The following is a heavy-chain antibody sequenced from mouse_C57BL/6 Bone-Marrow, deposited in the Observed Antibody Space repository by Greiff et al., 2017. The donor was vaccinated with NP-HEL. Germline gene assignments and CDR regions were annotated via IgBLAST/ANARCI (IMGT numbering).Heavy chain of an antibody. D-gene: IGHD1-1*01. CDR1: GFTFNTYA. CDR3: VRDYYGSSYRNYAMDY. CDR2: IRSKSSNYAT. J-gene: IGHJ4*01. Sequence: EVQRVESGGGLVQPKGSLKLSCAASGFTFNTYAMHWVRQAPGKGLEWVARIRSKSSNYATYYADSVKDRFTISRDDSQSMLYLQMNNLKTEDTAMYYCVRDYYGSSYRNYAMDYWGQGTSVTVSS. V-gene: IGHV10-3*01.